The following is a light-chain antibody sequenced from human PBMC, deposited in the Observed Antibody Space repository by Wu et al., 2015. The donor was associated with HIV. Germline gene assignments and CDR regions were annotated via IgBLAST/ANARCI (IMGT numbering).Light chain of an antibody. Sequence: EIVLTQFPATLSLSPGERATLSCRASQSVASFLAWYQQKPGQAPRLLIYDASNRATGIPARFSGSGSGTDFTLTISSLEPEDFAVYYCQQRRYWPLYTFGLGDQAGGSN. V-gene: IGKV3-11*01. J-gene: IGKJ2*01. CDR2: DAS. CDR3: QQRRYWPLYT. CDR1: QSVASF.